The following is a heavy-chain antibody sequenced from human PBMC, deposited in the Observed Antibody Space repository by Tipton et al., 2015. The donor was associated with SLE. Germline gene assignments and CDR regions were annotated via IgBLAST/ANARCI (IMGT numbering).Heavy chain of an antibody. J-gene: IGHJ6*03. Sequence: TLSLTCTVSGGSISSGSYYWSWIRQPAGKGLEWIGYIYYSGSTNYNPSLKSRVTILVDTSKNHFSLKLGSVTAADTAVYYCARWVQTYYYYYMDGWGKGTTVTVSS. V-gene: IGHV4-61*10. D-gene: IGHD4/OR15-4a*01. CDR2: IYYSGST. CDR1: GGSISSGSYY. CDR3: ARWVQTYYYYYMDG.